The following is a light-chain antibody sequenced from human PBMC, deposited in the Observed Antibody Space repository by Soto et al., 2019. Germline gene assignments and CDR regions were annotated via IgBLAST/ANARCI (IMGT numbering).Light chain of an antibody. CDR2: GAS. V-gene: IGKV3D-20*02. Sequence: EIVLTQSPATLSLSPGERATLSCRASQSVNSDYLAWYHQKPGQAPRLLIYGASTKAIGIPDRFSGSGSGTDFTLTISRLEPEDFAVYYCQQRSSGYSFGQGTRLEIK. J-gene: IGKJ2*03. CDR3: QQRSSGYS. CDR1: QSVNSDY.